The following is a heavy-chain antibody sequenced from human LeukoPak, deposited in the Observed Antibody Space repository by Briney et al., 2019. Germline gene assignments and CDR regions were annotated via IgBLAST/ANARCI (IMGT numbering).Heavy chain of an antibody. D-gene: IGHD6-13*01. V-gene: IGHV3-30*18. CDR3: AKGWSNPPCRFDP. Sequence: PGGSLRLSCAASGFTFSSYGMHWVRQAPGKGLEWVAVISYDGSNKYYADSVKGRFTISRDNSKNTLYLQMDSLRPEDTAVYYCAKGWSNPPCRFDPCGQGTLVTVSS. CDR2: ISYDGSNK. CDR1: GFTFSSYG. J-gene: IGHJ5*02.